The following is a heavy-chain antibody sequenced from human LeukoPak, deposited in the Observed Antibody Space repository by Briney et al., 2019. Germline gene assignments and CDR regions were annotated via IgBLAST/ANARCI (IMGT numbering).Heavy chain of an antibody. CDR3: ARDSPYYYGSGSATYYMDV. CDR1: GGSISSYY. Sequence: PSETLSLTCTVSGGSISSYYWSWIRQPPGKGLEWIGYIYYSGSTNYNPSLKSRVTISIDTSKNQFSLKLSSVTAADTAVYYCARDSPYYYGSGSATYYMDVWGKGTTVTISS. V-gene: IGHV4-59*01. J-gene: IGHJ6*03. CDR2: IYYSGST. D-gene: IGHD3-10*01.